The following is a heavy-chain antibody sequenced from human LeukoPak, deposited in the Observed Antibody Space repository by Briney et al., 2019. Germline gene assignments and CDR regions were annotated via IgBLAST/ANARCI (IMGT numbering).Heavy chain of an antibody. D-gene: IGHD6-13*01. CDR2: ISYDGSNK. CDR1: GFTFSSYA. V-gene: IGHV3-30-3*01. Sequence: PGRSLRLSCAASGFTFSSYAMHWVRQAPGKGLEWVAVISYDGSNKYYADSVKGRFTISRDNSKNTLYLQMNSLRAEDTAVYYCAKGPSGVGSSWYPHDWGIDYWGQGTLVTVSS. J-gene: IGHJ4*02. CDR3: AKGPSGVGSSWYPHDWGIDY.